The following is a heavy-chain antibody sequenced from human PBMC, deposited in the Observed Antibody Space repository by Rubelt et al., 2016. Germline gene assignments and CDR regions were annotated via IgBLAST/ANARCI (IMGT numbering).Heavy chain of an antibody. J-gene: IGHJ4*02. Sequence: QVQLQQWGAGLLKPSETLSLTCAVYGGSFSGYYWSWIRQPPGKGLEWIGEINHSGSTNYNPSLKSGVTISVDTSKNQFSRKLSSVTAADTAVYYCARDRGGSYYVFDWWGQGTLVAVSS. CDR3: ARDRGGSYYVFDW. V-gene: IGHV4-34*01. CDR1: GGSFSGYY. D-gene: IGHD1-26*01. CDR2: INHSGST.